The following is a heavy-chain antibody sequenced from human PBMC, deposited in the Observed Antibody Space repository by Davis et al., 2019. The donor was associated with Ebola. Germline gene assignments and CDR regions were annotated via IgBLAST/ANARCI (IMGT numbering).Heavy chain of an antibody. D-gene: IGHD3-10*01. J-gene: IGHJ6*04. V-gene: IGHV1-8*01. CDR2: MNPKSGST. Sequence: ASVKVSCKASGYTFTSYDINWVRQATGQGLEWMGWMNPKSGSTGYAQKFQGRVTMTRNTSISTAYMELRSLRSDDTAVYYCARDGGFGELLYYYYGMDVWGKGTTVTVSS. CDR1: GYTFTSYD. CDR3: ARDGGFGELLYYYYGMDV.